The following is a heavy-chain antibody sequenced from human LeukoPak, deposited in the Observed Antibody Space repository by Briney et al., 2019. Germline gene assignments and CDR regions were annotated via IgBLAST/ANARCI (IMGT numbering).Heavy chain of an antibody. Sequence: GGSLRLSCAASGFNFRDAAMTWVRQAPGKGLQWVANIKQDGSEKYYVDSVKGRFTISRDDAKKTLYLQMNSLRAEDTAVYYCARGWNGFDYWGQGTLVTVSS. CDR3: ARGWNGFDY. J-gene: IGHJ4*02. CDR2: IKQDGSEK. CDR1: GFNFRDAA. V-gene: IGHV3-7*05. D-gene: IGHD1-1*01.